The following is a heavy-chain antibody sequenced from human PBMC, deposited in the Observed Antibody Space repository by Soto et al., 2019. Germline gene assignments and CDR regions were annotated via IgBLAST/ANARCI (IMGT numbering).Heavy chain of an antibody. J-gene: IGHJ4*02. Sequence: SETLSLTCAASGGSISSGGYSWSWIRQPPGKGLEWIGYIYHSGSTYYNPSLKSRVTISVDRSKNQFSLKLSSVTAADTAVYYCARGVNSGSYPFDYWGQGTLVTVSS. CDR1: GGSISSGGYS. V-gene: IGHV4-30-2*01. D-gene: IGHD1-26*01. CDR3: ARGVNSGSYPFDY. CDR2: IYHSGST.